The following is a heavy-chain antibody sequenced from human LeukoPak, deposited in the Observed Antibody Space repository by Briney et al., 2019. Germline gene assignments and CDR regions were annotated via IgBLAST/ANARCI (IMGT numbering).Heavy chain of an antibody. V-gene: IGHV3-30*04. CDR1: GFTFSSYA. D-gene: IGHD2/OR15-2a*01. CDR3: ARDVFFGFRYYYYGMDV. CDR2: ISYDGSNK. Sequence: GGSLRLSCAASGFTFSSYAMHWVRQAPGKGLEWVAVISYDGSNKYYADSVKGRFTISRDNSKNTLYLQMNSLRAEDTAVYYCARDVFFGFRYYYYGMDVWGQGTTVTVSS. J-gene: IGHJ6*02.